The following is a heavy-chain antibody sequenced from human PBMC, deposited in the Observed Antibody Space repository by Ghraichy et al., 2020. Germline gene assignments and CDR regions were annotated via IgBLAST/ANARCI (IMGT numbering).Heavy chain of an antibody. CDR3: AKCRGTTWNDALDV. D-gene: IGHD1-1*01. V-gene: IGHV3-7*01. Sequence: EGSLRLSCAASGFMFSSYWVTWVRQAPGKGLEWVANVKPDGGEKNYVGSVKGRFTISRDNAKKSLYLQMNSLRAEDTAVYYCAKCRGTTWNDALDVWGQGTMVTVS. CDR2: VKPDGGEK. CDR1: GFMFSSYW. J-gene: IGHJ3*01.